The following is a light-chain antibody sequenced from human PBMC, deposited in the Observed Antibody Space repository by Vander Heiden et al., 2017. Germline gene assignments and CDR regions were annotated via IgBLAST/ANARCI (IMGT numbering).Light chain of an antibody. Sequence: GQTASITCPGDKLGDKYACWYQQKPGQSPVLVIYQDSKRPSGIPERFSGSNSGNTATLTISGTQAMDEADYYCQAWDSSTALVGGGTKLTVL. CDR1: KLGDKY. CDR2: QDS. V-gene: IGLV3-1*01. CDR3: QAWDSSTAL. J-gene: IGLJ2*01.